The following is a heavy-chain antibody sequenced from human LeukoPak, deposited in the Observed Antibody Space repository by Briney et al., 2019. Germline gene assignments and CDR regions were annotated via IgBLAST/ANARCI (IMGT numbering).Heavy chain of an antibody. CDR1: GYSIGSGYS. Sequence: SETLSLTCAVSGYSIGSGYSWGWIRQPPGKGLEWIGSVSHSGSTYYNPSLKSRVTISMDRSKNRFSLKLESVTAADTAVYDCARDLSTWGQGTLVSVSS. J-gene: IGHJ5*02. V-gene: IGHV4-38-2*02. CDR3: ARDLST. CDR2: VSHSGST.